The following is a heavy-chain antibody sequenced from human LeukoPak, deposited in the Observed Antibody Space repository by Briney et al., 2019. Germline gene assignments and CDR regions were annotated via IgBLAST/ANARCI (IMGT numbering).Heavy chain of an antibody. CDR1: GFTFSSYS. Sequence: GGSLRLSCAASGFTFSSYSMNWVRQAPGKGLEWVSYISSSSSTIYYADSVKGRFTISRDNAKNSLYLQMNSLRAEDTAVYYCARPNDCSSTSCYTDYYYCMDVWGKGTTVTVSS. D-gene: IGHD2-2*02. CDR2: ISSSSSTI. J-gene: IGHJ6*03. V-gene: IGHV3-48*04. CDR3: ARPNDCSSTSCYTDYYYCMDV.